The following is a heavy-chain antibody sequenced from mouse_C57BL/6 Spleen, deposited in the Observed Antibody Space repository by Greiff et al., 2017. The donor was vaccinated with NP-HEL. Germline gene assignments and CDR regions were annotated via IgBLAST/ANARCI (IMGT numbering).Heavy chain of an antibody. CDR3: ANYEDAMDY. Sequence: VQLQESGPELVKPGASVKISCKASGYAFSSSWMNWVKQRPGKGLEWIGRIYPGDGDTNYNGKFKGKATLTADKSSSTAYMQLSSLTSEDSAVYFCANYEDAMDYWGQGTSVTVSS. D-gene: IGHD2-3*01. V-gene: IGHV1-82*01. CDR2: IYPGDGDT. J-gene: IGHJ4*01. CDR1: GYAFSSSW.